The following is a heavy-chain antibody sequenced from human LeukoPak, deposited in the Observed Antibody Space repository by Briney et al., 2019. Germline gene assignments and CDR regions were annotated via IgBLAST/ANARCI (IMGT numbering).Heavy chain of an antibody. Sequence: ASVKVSCKASGYTFTGYYMHWVRQAPGQGLEWMGWINPNSGGTNYAQKFQGGVTMTRDTSISTAYMELSRLRSDDTAVYYCTTYYDFWSGSYYFDYWGQGTLVTVSS. CDR3: TTYYDFWSGSYYFDY. J-gene: IGHJ4*02. CDR2: INPNSGGT. CDR1: GYTFTGYY. D-gene: IGHD3-3*01. V-gene: IGHV1-2*02.